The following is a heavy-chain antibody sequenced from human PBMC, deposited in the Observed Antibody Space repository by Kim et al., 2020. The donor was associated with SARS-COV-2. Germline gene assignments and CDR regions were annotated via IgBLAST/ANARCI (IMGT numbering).Heavy chain of an antibody. CDR2: IYYSGST. D-gene: IGHD1-26*01. J-gene: IGHJ4*02. V-gene: IGHV4-31*03. CDR3: ARLGSGSYPYYFDY. Sequence: SETLSLTCTVSGGSISSGGYYWSWIRQHPGKGLEWIGYIYYSGSTYYNPSLKSRVTISVDTSKNQFSLKLSSVTAADTAVYYCARLGSGSYPYYFDYWGQGTLVTVSS. CDR1: GGSISSGGYY.